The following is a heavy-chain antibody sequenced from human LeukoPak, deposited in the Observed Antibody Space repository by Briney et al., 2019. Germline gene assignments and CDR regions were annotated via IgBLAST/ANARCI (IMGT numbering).Heavy chain of an antibody. Sequence: GAPVKVSCKASGYTFTGYYMHWVRQAPGQGLEWMGWINPNSGGTNYAQKFQGRVTMTRDTSISTAYMELSRLRSDDTAVYYCARDSYSSGSNGDFDYWGQGTLVTVSS. CDR1: GYTFTGYY. J-gene: IGHJ4*02. V-gene: IGHV1-2*02. CDR3: ARDSYSSGSNGDFDY. CDR2: INPNSGGT. D-gene: IGHD6-19*01.